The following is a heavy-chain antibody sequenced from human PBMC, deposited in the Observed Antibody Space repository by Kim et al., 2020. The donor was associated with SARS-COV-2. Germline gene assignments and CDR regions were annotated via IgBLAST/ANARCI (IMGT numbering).Heavy chain of an antibody. CDR3: ARHGAVAGGADY. V-gene: IGHV5-51*01. D-gene: IGHD6-19*01. J-gene: IGHJ4*02. Sequence: TYSPSFQGQVTISADKSISTAYLQWSSLKASDTAMYYCARHGAVAGGADYWGQGTLVTVSS.